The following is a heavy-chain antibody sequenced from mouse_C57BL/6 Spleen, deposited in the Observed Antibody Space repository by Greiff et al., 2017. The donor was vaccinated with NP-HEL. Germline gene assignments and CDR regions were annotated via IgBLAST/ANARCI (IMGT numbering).Heavy chain of an antibody. CDR1: GYTFTSYW. CDR3: ASGSQDEGAMDY. J-gene: IGHJ4*01. V-gene: IGHV1-61*01. D-gene: IGHD6-1*01. Sequence: QVQLQQPGAELVRPGSSVKLSCKASGYTFTSYWMDWVKQRPGQGLEWIGNIYPSDSETHYNQKFKDKATLTVDKSSSTAYMQLSSLTSEESAVYYSASGSQDEGAMDYWGQGTSVTVSS. CDR2: IYPSDSET.